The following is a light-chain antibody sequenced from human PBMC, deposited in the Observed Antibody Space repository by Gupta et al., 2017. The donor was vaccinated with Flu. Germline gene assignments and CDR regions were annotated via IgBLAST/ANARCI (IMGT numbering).Light chain of an antibody. V-gene: IGKV3-20*01. CDR3: QQYGNSPRT. J-gene: IGKJ1*01. Sequence: ERATLSCRASQSISRSFLAWYQQKPGQAPRLLIYGASTRATGIPDRFSGSGSGTDFTLTISRLEPEDSAVYYCQQYGNSPRTFGQGTKVEIK. CDR1: QSISRSF. CDR2: GAS.